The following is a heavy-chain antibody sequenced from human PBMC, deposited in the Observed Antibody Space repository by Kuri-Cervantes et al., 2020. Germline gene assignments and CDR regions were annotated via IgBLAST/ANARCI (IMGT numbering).Heavy chain of an antibody. CDR3: ATSGEYGDFDY. CDR1: GFTFSNYW. D-gene: IGHD3-10*01. J-gene: IGHJ4*02. Sequence: GGSLRLSCAASGFTFSNYWMSWVRQAPGKGLEWVANTKYDESEKYYVDSVKGRFTISRDNSKNTLYLQMNSLRAEDTAVYYCATSGEYGDFDYWGQGTLVTVSS. V-gene: IGHV3-7*01. CDR2: TKYDESEK.